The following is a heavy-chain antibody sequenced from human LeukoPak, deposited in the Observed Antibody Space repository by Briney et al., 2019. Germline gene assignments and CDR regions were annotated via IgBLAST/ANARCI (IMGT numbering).Heavy chain of an antibody. CDR1: GFTFNNYA. D-gene: IGHD1-26*01. Sequence: GGSLRLSCAASGFTFNNYAMHWVRQAPGKGLEWVAVISYDGNKKYYADSVKGRFTISRDNSKNTLYLQMNSLRPEDTAVYYCARGWDPFDYWGQGTLVTVSS. V-gene: IGHV3-30-3*01. CDR3: ARGWDPFDY. CDR2: ISYDGNKK. J-gene: IGHJ4*02.